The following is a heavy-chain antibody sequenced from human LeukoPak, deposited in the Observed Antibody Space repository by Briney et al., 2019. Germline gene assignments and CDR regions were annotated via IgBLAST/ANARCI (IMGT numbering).Heavy chain of an antibody. Sequence: ASVKVSCKASGYTFTSYGISWVRQAPGQGLEWMGWISAYNGNTNYAQKLQGRVTMTRDTSTSTVYMELSSLRSEDTAVYYCARDLGTTVYSSSWYSFDYWGQGTLVTVSS. J-gene: IGHJ4*02. CDR3: ARDLGTTVYSSSWYSFDY. V-gene: IGHV1-18*01. D-gene: IGHD6-13*01. CDR2: ISAYNGNT. CDR1: GYTFTSYG.